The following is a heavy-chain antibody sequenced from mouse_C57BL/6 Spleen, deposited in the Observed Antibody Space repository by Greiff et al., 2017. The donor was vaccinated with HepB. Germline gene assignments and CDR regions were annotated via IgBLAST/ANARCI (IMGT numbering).Heavy chain of an antibody. D-gene: IGHD1-1*01. Sequence: VKLMESGAELARPGASVKMSCKASGYTFTSYTMHWVKQRPGQDLEWIGYINPSSGYTKYNQKFKDKATLTADKSSSTAYMQLSSLTSEDSAVYYCADYYGSSWGQGTLVTVSA. J-gene: IGHJ3*01. V-gene: IGHV1-4*01. CDR3: ADYYGSS. CDR2: INPSSGYT. CDR1: GYTFTSYT.